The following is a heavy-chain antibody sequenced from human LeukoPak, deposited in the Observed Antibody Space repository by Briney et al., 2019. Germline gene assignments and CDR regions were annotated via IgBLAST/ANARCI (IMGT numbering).Heavy chain of an antibody. CDR1: RFTFRNYW. CDR2: IKQDGSEK. Sequence: GGSLRLSCAASRFTFRNYWMSWVRQAPGKGLEWVANIKQDGSEKYYVDSVKGRFTVSRDNAKNSLYLQMNSLRAEDTAVYYCAGSSGYYYAYFDYWGQEPWSPSPQ. CDR3: AGSSGYYYAYFDY. V-gene: IGHV3-7*01. D-gene: IGHD3-22*01. J-gene: IGHJ4*01.